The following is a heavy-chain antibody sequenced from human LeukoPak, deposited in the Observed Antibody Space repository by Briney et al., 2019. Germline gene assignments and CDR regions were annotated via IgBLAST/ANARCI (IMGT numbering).Heavy chain of an antibody. CDR3: ARGYIAMDV. CDR1: GFTFSSYG. D-gene: IGHD2-2*02. CDR2: IWYDGSNK. Sequence: PGGSLRLSCAASGFTFSSYGMHWVRQAPGKGLEWVAVIWYDGSNKYYADSVKGRFTISRDNSKNTLYLQMNSLRAKDTAVYYCARGYIAMDVWGQGTTVTVSS. J-gene: IGHJ6*02. V-gene: IGHV3-33*01.